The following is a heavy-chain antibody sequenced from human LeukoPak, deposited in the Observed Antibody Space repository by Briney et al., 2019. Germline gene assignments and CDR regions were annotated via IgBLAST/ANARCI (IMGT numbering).Heavy chain of an antibody. CDR3: ARASGHLDY. CDR1: GGSLSGYY. Sequence: SETLSLTCAVYGGSLSGYYWSWIRQPPGKGLEWIGEINHSGSTNYNPSLKSRVTISVDTSKNQFSLKLSSVTAADTAVYYCARASGHLDYWGQGTLVTVSS. V-gene: IGHV4-34*01. CDR2: INHSGST. J-gene: IGHJ4*02. D-gene: IGHD3-10*01.